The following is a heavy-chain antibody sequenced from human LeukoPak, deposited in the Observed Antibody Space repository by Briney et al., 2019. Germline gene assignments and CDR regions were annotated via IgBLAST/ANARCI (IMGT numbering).Heavy chain of an antibody. V-gene: IGHV4-4*09. CDR3: AGTYCGGDCPRAEYFQH. Sequence: SETLSLTCTVPGGSISSYYWSWTRQPPGKGLEWIGYIYTSGSTNYNPSLKSRVTISVDTSKNQFSLKLSSVTAADTAVYYCAGTYCGGDCPRAEYFQHWGQGTLVTVSS. D-gene: IGHD2-21*02. CDR2: IYTSGST. J-gene: IGHJ1*01. CDR1: GGSISSYY.